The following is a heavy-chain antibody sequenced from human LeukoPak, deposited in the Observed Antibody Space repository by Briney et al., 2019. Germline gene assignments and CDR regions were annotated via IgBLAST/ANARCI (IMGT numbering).Heavy chain of an antibody. J-gene: IGHJ1*01. D-gene: IGHD5-24*01. CDR2: TYYTGST. CDR1: GGSIRSSSYY. Sequence: SETLSLTCTVSGGSIRSSSYYWGWIRQPPGKGLEWIGSTYYTGSTHNNPSLKSRVTLSVDTSKNQFSLKLSSVTAADTAVYFCARPVEMSAYFQHWGQGTLVSVSS. CDR3: ARPVEMSAYFQH. V-gene: IGHV4-39*01.